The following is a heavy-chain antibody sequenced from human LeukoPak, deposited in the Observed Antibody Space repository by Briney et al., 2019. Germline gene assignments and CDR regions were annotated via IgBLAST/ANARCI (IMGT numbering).Heavy chain of an antibody. CDR2: INSDGSST. D-gene: IGHD3-10*01. Sequence: GGSLTLSCAASGFTFSSYWMHWVRQAPGKGLVWVSRINSDGSSTSYADSVKGLFTISTYNAKNTLYLQMNSMSAEDTAVYYCARSVEDYGSGSYYLYYFDHWGQGTLVTVSS. J-gene: IGHJ4*02. V-gene: IGHV3-74*01. CDR1: GFTFSSYW. CDR3: ARSVEDYGSGSYYLYYFDH.